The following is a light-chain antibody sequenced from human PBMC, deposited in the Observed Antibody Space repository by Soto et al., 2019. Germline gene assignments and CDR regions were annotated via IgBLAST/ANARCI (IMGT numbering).Light chain of an antibody. CDR3: QQYGSSPT. CDR1: QSVSSNY. Sequence: EIVLTQSPGTLSLSPGERATLSCRSSQSVSSNYLAWYQQKPDQAPRLVIYDVSGRATGIPDRFSGSGSGTDFTLTISRLEPEDFAVYYCQQYGSSPTFGQGTKVEIE. V-gene: IGKV3-20*01. J-gene: IGKJ1*01. CDR2: DVS.